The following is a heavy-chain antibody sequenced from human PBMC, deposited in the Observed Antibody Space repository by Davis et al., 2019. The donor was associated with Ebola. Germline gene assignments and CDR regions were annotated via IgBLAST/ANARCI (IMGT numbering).Heavy chain of an antibody. CDR1: GGSISSYY. Sequence: MPSETLSLTCTVSGGSISSYYWSWIRQPPGKGLEWIGYIYYSGSTYYNPSLKSRVTISVDTSKNQFSLKLSSVTAADTAVYYCARGVIAVAGTGWFDPWGQGTLVTVSS. J-gene: IGHJ5*02. CDR3: ARGVIAVAGTGWFDP. D-gene: IGHD6-19*01. V-gene: IGHV4-59*12. CDR2: IYYSGST.